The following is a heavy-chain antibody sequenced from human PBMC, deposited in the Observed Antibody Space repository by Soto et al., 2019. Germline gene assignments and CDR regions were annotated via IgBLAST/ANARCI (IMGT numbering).Heavy chain of an antibody. D-gene: IGHD3-3*01. CDR3: ARVRGWFDY. CDR1: GGSFSGYY. Sequence: NPSETLSLTCAVYGGSFSGYYWNWIRQPPGKGLEWIGEIDHSGYTNYNPSLKSRVTISVDTSKNQCSLRLTSVTTADTAVYYCARVRGWFDYWGQGALVTVSS. J-gene: IGHJ5*01. CDR2: IDHSGYT. V-gene: IGHV4-34*01.